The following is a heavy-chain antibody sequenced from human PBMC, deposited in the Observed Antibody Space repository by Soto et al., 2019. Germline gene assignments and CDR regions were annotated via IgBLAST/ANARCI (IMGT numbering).Heavy chain of an antibody. V-gene: IGHV4-38-2*01. CDR3: ARGRYSGYDRYYFVS. D-gene: IGHD5-12*01. CDR2: IYHSGST. Sequence: PSETLSLTCAVSGYSLSSGYFWGWIRQPPGKGLEWMGSIYHSGSTYYNSSLKSRLRISVDTSKNRFSLHLSSVTAADTAVYYCARGRYSGYDRYYFVSWGQGTLVTVSS. J-gene: IGHJ4*02. CDR1: GYSLSSGYF.